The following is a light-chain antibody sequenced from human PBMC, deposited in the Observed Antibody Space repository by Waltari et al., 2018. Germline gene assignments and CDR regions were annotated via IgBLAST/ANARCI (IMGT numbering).Light chain of an antibody. CDR3: QQYGSFT. CDR1: QSVPHNY. Sequence: IVLTPSPGTVSLSPGERATLSCRASQSVPHNYLAWYQHKPGQAPRLLIYGASRRATGTPDRISGSGSGTDFTLTISRLESEDSAVYFCQQYGSFTFGGGTKVEIK. V-gene: IGKV3-20*01. J-gene: IGKJ4*01. CDR2: GAS.